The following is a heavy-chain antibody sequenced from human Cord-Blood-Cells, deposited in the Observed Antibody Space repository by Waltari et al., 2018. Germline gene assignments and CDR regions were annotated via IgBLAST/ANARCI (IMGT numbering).Heavy chain of an antibody. J-gene: IGHJ6*02. CDR1: GYTFTSYD. CDR2: MNPNSGNT. CDR3: ARGLQGYDSSGYYYYGMDV. D-gene: IGHD3-22*01. Sequence: QVQLVQSGAEVKKPGASVKVSCKASGYTFTSYDINWVRQATGQGLEWMGWMNPNSGNTGNAQKFQGRVTMTSNTSISTAYMELSSLRSEDTAVYYCARGLQGYDSSGYYYYGMDVWGQGTTVTVSS. V-gene: IGHV1-8*01.